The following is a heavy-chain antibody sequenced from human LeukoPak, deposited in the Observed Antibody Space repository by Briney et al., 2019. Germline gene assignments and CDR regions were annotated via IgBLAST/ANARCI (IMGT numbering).Heavy chain of an antibody. Sequence: PSETLSLTCTVSGGSISSYYWTWIRQPPGKGLEWIGYIYYSGSTNYNPSLKSRVTISVDTSKNQFSLKVSSVTAADTAVYYCARDRYSGSYSDYWGQGTLVTVSS. CDR1: GGSISSYY. CDR3: ARDRYSGSYSDY. D-gene: IGHD1-26*01. CDR2: IYYSGST. V-gene: IGHV4-59*01. J-gene: IGHJ4*02.